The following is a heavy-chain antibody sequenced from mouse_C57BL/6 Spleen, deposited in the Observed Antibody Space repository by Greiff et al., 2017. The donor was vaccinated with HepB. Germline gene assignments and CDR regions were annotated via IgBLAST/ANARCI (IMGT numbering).Heavy chain of an antibody. CDR3: ARRLRSPYWYFDV. V-gene: IGHV1-82*01. J-gene: IGHJ1*03. Sequence: VQLQQSGPELVKPGASVKISCKASGYAFSSSWMNWVKQRPGKGLEWIGRIYPGDGDTNYNGKFKGKATLTADKSSSTAYMQLSSLTSEDSAVYFCARRLRSPYWYFDVWGTGTTVTVSS. CDR2: IYPGDGDT. D-gene: IGHD1-1*01. CDR1: GYAFSSSW.